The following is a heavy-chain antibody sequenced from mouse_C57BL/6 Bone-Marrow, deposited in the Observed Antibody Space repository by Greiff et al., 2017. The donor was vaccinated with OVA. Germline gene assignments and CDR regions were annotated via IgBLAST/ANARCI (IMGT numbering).Heavy chain of an antibody. CDR1: GFTFSDYG. CDR2: ISSGSSTI. Sequence: EVMLVESGGGLVKPGGSLKLSCAASGFTFSDYGMHWVRQAPEKGLEWVAYISSGSSTIYYADTLKGRFTISKDNAKNTLFLQVNSLRSEDTAMCNWARHYYSNYGNYYALDYWGQGTSVTVAS. D-gene: IGHD2-5*01. V-gene: IGHV5-17*01. J-gene: IGHJ4*01. CDR3: ARHYYSNYGNYYALDY.